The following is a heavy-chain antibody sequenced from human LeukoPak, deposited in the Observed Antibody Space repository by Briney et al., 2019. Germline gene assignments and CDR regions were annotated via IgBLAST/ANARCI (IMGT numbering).Heavy chain of an antibody. V-gene: IGHV3-30*18. J-gene: IGHJ6*02. CDR2: ISYDGSNK. D-gene: IGHD5-24*01. CDR1: GFTFNTYG. Sequence: GGSLRLSCAASGFTFNTYGMHWVRQAPGKGLEWVAVISYDGSNKYYADSVKGRFTISRDNSKNTLYLQMNSLRAEDTAVYYCAKAKKSRPRDDYYYGMDVWGQGTTVTVSS. CDR3: AKAKKSRPRDDYYYGMDV.